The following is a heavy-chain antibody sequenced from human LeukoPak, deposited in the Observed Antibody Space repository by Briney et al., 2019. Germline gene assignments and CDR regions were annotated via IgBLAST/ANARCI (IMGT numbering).Heavy chain of an antibody. V-gene: IGHV1-3*01. D-gene: IGHD1-26*01. Sequence: ASVKVSCKASGYTFTSYAMHWVRQAPGQRLEWMGWINAGNGNTKYSQKFQGRITITRDTSASTAYMELSSLRSEDTAVYYCARKGVGATADYWGQGTLVTVSS. CDR3: ARKGVGATADY. J-gene: IGHJ4*02. CDR1: GYTFTSYA. CDR2: INAGNGNT.